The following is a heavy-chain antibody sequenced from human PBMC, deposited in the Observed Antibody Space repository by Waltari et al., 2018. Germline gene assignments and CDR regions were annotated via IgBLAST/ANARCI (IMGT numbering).Heavy chain of an antibody. CDR3: ARDDYLWGSYRLIDY. CDR1: GFIFSSYW. Sequence: HLVESGGGLVQPGESLRLSCAASGFIFSSYWMTWVRQAPGKGLEWLANIKEDGSVKYYVDSVKGRFTTSRDNAKNSLDLQMNSLSAEDTAVYYCARDDYLWGSYRLIDYWGQGALVTVS. V-gene: IGHV3-7*01. D-gene: IGHD3-16*02. CDR2: IKEDGSVK. J-gene: IGHJ4*02.